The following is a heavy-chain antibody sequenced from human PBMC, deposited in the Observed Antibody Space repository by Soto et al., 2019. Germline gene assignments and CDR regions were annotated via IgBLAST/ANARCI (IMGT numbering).Heavy chain of an antibody. V-gene: IGHV4-59*01. Sequence: SETLSLTCHSSDPSLSQYYWNWIRRSPGKRLEWIGYLYYTGSTNYNPALKSRVTISLDTSKNQFSLKVRSVTAADTAVYYCARGGGYDFRSSQAPPIDVWGQGTTVTVSS. J-gene: IGHJ6*02. CDR2: LYYTGST. CDR1: DPSLSQYY. CDR3: ARGGGYDFRSSQAPPIDV. D-gene: IGHD3-3*01.